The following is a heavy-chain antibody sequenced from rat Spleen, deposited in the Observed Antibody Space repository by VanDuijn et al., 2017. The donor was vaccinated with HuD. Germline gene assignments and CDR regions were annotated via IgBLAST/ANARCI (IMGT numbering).Heavy chain of an antibody. V-gene: IGHV5-29*01. Sequence: EVQLVESDGGLVQPGRSLKLSCAASGFTFSDYYMAWVRQAPTKGLEWVATISHDGSDTYYRDSVKGRFTISRDNAKNTLYLQINSLRSEDTATYYCTRERNWAFDHWGQGVVVTVSS. D-gene: IGHD5-1*01. CDR2: ISHDGSDT. CDR3: TRERNWAFDH. J-gene: IGHJ2*01. CDR1: GFTFSDYY.